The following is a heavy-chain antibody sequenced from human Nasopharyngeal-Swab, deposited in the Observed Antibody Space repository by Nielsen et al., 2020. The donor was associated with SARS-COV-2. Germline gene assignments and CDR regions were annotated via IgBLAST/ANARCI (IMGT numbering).Heavy chain of an antibody. J-gene: IGHJ4*02. Sequence: GGSLRLSCAASGFTFSSYAMHWVRQAPGKGLEWVSSISSSSSYIYYADSVKGRFTISRDNAKNSLYLQMNSLRAEDTAVYYCARMVYPYTGIDYWGQGTLVTVSS. D-gene: IGHD2-8*01. V-gene: IGHV3-21*01. CDR1: GFTFSSYA. CDR2: ISSSSSYI. CDR3: ARMVYPYTGIDY.